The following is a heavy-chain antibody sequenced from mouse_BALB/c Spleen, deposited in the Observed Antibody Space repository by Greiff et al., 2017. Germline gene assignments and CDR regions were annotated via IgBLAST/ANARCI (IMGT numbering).Heavy chain of an antibody. V-gene: IGHV1S137*01. Sequence: QVQLKQSGAELVRPGVSVKISCKGSGYTFTDYAMHWVKQSHAKSLEWIGVISTYYGDASYNQKFKGKATMTVDKSSSTAYMELARLTSEDSAIYYCARGYGSSSWFAYWGQGTLVTVSA. CDR2: ISTYYGDA. CDR1: GYTFTDYA. J-gene: IGHJ3*01. CDR3: ARGYGSSSWFAY. D-gene: IGHD1-1*01.